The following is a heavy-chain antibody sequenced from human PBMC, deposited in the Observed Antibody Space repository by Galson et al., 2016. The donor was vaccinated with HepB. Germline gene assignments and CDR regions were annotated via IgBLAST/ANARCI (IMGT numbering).Heavy chain of an antibody. CDR1: VGSITNAY. D-gene: IGHD1-1*01. Sequence: SETLSLTCSVSVGSITNAYWSWIRQTPGKDLEWIGYIYFLGNTDYNPSLKSRVPISVDRTKNQISLHLTSVTTADTAVYYCARGPSERPGLYFFDFWGPGILVTVS. V-gene: IGHV4-59*01. CDR2: IYFLGNT. J-gene: IGHJ4*02. CDR3: ARGPSERPGLYFFDF.